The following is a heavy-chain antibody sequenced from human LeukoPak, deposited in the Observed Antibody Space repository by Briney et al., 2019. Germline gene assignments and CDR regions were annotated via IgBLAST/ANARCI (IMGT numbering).Heavy chain of an antibody. J-gene: IGHJ4*02. CDR3: AKAPTVYSYEDY. CDR1: GFTFSSYS. Sequence: DPGGSLRLSCAASGFTFSSYSMTWVRQAPGKGLEWVSAISGSGGSTYYADSVKGRFTISRDNSKNTLYLQMNSLRAEDTAVYYCAKAPTVYSYEDYWGQGTLVTVSS. CDR2: ISGSGGST. V-gene: IGHV3-23*01. D-gene: IGHD5-18*01.